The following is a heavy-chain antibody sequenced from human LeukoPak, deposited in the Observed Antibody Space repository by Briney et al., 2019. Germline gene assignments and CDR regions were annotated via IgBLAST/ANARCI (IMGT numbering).Heavy chain of an antibody. Sequence: SETLSLTCGVYGGSFSGYYWNWIRQPPGKGLEWIGEINHSGSTNYNPSLKSRVTISVDTSKNHYSLKLSSVTAADTAVYYCARPPGSGFGELFAFDIWGQGTMVTVSS. V-gene: IGHV4-34*01. CDR2: INHSGST. CDR3: ARPPGSGFGELFAFDI. CDR1: GGSFSGYY. D-gene: IGHD3-10*01. J-gene: IGHJ3*02.